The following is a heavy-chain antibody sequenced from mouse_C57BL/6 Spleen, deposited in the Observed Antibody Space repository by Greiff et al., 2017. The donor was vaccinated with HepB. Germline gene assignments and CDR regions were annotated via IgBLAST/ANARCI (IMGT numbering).Heavy chain of an antibody. V-gene: IGHV1-19*01. CDR1: GYTFTDYY. J-gene: IGHJ2*01. CDR2: INPYNGGT. CDR3: ARSGYGSHFDY. D-gene: IGHD1-1*01. Sequence: EVQLQQSGPVLVKPGASVKMSCKASGYTFTDYYMNWVKQSHGKSLEWIGVINPYNGGTSYNQKFKGKATLTVDKSSSTAYMELNSLTSEDSAVYYCARSGYGSHFDYWGQGTTLTVSS.